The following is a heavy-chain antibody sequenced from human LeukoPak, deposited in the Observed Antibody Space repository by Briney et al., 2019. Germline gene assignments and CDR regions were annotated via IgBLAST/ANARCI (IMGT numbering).Heavy chain of an antibody. CDR2: IKQDGSEK. Sequence: PGGSLRLSCAASGFTFSSYAMSWVRQAPGKGLEWVANIKQDGSEKYYVDSVKGRFTISRDNAKNSLYLQMNSLRAEDTAVYYCARGSRYFDWSYYYYYYMDVWGKGTTVTVSS. V-gene: IGHV3-7*01. D-gene: IGHD3-9*01. CDR3: ARGSRYFDWSYYYYYYMDV. CDR1: GFTFSSYA. J-gene: IGHJ6*03.